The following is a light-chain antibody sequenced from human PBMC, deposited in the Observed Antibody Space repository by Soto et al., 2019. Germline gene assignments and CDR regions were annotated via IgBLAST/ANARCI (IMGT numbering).Light chain of an antibody. CDR2: DVS. V-gene: IGLV2-14*03. Sequence: QSALTQPASVSGSPGQSITISCTGTSSDVGDYDYVSWYQQHTGKAPKLMIYDVSNRPSGVSDRFSGSKSGNTASLTISWLQAEDEADYYCSSYTNSVYVFGTGTKVTVL. CDR3: SSYTNSVYV. CDR1: SSDVGDYDY. J-gene: IGLJ1*01.